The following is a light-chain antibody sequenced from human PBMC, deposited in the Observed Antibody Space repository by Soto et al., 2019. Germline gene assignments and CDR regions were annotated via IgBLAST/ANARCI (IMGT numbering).Light chain of an antibody. CDR2: KAS. Sequence: DIQMTQSPSTLSASVVDRVTITFRASQSISSWLAWYQQKLGKAPKLLIYKASSLESGVPSRFSGSGSGTEFTLTISSLQPDDFATYYCQQYNSYSRTFGQGTKVDIK. J-gene: IGKJ1*01. V-gene: IGKV1-5*03. CDR3: QQYNSYSRT. CDR1: QSISSW.